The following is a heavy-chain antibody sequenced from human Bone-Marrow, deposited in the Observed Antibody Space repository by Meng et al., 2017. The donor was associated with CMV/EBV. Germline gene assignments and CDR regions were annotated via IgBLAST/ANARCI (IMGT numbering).Heavy chain of an antibody. CDR2: MNPNSGNT. Sequence: ASVKVSCKASGYTFSSYDINWVRQATGQGLEWMGWMNPNSGNTGYAQKFQGRVTITRDTSITTAYLELSSLTSEDTAVYYCARGRGAVDYWGQGSPVTVPS. CDR3: ARGRGAVDY. V-gene: IGHV1-8*03. CDR1: GYTFSSYD. D-gene: IGHD3-10*01. J-gene: IGHJ4*02.